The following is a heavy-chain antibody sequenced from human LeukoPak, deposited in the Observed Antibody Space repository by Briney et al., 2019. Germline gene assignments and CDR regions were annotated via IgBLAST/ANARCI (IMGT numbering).Heavy chain of an antibody. Sequence: SVKVSCKASGGTFSSYAISWVRQAPGQGLEWMGGIIPIFGTANYAQKFQGRVTITADESASTAYMELSSLRSEDTAVYYCARDSKTSYDYVWGSYRMTDAFDIWGQGTMVTVSS. CDR3: ARDSKTSYDYVWGSYRMTDAFDI. V-gene: IGHV1-69*13. D-gene: IGHD3-16*02. J-gene: IGHJ3*02. CDR2: IIPIFGTA. CDR1: GGTFSSYA.